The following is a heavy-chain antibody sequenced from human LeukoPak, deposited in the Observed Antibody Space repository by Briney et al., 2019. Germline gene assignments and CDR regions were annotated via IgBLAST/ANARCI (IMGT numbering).Heavy chain of an antibody. V-gene: IGHV4-34*01. J-gene: IGHJ2*01. CDR1: GGSFSGYY. CDR3: ARRYQLRLSRYFDL. D-gene: IGHD2-2*01. CDR2: INHSGGT. Sequence: MPSETLSLTCAVYGGSFSGYYWSWIRQPPGKGLEWIGEINHSGGTNYNPSLKSRVTISVDTSKNQFSLKLSSVTAADTAVYYCARRYQLRLSRYFDLWGRGTLVTVSS.